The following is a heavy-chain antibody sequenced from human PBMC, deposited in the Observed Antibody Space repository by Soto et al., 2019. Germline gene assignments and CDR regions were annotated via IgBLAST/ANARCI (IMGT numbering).Heavy chain of an antibody. J-gene: IGHJ4*02. CDR2: IYYSGNT. D-gene: IGHD3-10*01. Sequence: SSETLSLTCTVSGGSISYYYWGWIRQPPGKGLEWIGSIYYSGNTHYNPSLKSRVTISVDTSMNQFSLNLASVTAVDSAVYYCGRGRQVHAFQYWGPGALEDVSS. CDR3: GRGRQVHAFQY. V-gene: IGHV4-59*01. CDR1: GGSISYYY.